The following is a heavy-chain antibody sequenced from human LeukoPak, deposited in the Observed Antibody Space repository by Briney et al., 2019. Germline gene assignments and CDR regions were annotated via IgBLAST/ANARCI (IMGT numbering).Heavy chain of an antibody. CDR2: TSATGGTR. V-gene: IGHV3-23*01. D-gene: IGHD2-15*01. CDR1: GFNFRDYA. Sequence: GGSLRLSCAAAGFNFRDYAMGWVRQAPGRGLEWVSSTSATGGTRHYSDSVKGRFSISRDNSENTLFLQMNSLSAEDTAVYYCAKLGRYCSGGSCYYYYYMDVWGSGTTVTVSS. J-gene: IGHJ6*03. CDR3: AKLGRYCSGGSCYYYYYMDV.